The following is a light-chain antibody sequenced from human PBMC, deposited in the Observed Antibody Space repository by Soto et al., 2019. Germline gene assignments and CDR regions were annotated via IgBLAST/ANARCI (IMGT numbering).Light chain of an antibody. CDR2: SNN. CDR3: AAWDDSLNGAV. CDR1: SSNIGSNN. V-gene: IGLV1-44*01. J-gene: IGLJ2*01. Sequence: QSVLTQPPSVSGTPGQRVTISCSGSSSNIGSNNVNWYQQLPGTAPKLLMFSNNQRPSGVPDRFSGSRSGTSASLAISGLQSEDEADYYCAAWDDSLNGAVFGGGTKSPS.